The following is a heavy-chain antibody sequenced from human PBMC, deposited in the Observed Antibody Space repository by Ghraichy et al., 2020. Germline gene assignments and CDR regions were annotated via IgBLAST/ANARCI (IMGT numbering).Heavy chain of an antibody. CDR2: IYYSGST. CDR1: GVSISSSPYY. CDR3: ARIGGMAVAGTENWFAP. Sequence: SETLSLTCTVSGVSISSSPYYWGWIRQPPGQGLEWIGYIYYSGSTYSTPSLRRRVTISVDTSTNQFSLMLNSVAAADTAVYYCARIGGMAVAGTENWFAPWGKGTLVTVTS. V-gene: IGHV4-39*01. D-gene: IGHD6-19*01. J-gene: IGHJ5*02.